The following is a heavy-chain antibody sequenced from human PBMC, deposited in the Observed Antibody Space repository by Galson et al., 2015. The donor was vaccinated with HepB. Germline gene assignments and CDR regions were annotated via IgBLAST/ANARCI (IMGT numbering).Heavy chain of an antibody. D-gene: IGHD2/OR15-2a*01. Sequence: SVKVSCKASGYTFTSYGISWVRQAPGQGLEWMGWISAYNGNTNYAQKLQGRVTMTTDTSTSTAYMELRSLRSDDTAVYYCASPLETTLWGGAFDIWGQGTMVTVSS. CDR3: ASPLETTLWGGAFDI. CDR1: GYTFTSYG. CDR2: ISAYNGNT. J-gene: IGHJ3*02. V-gene: IGHV1-18*01.